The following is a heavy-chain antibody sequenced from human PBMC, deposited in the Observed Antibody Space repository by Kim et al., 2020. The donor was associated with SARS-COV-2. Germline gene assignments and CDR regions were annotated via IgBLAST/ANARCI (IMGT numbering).Heavy chain of an antibody. Sequence: VKGRLPITRDNYKNTLYLQMNSLRAEDTAVYYCAKDHRWSKGGDFGGMDVWGQGTTVTVSS. D-gene: IGHD3-16*01. J-gene: IGHJ6*02. V-gene: IGHV3-30*02. CDR3: AKDHRWSKGGDFGGMDV.